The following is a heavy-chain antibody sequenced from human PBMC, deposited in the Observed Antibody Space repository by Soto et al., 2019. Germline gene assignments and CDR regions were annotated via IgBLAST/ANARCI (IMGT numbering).Heavy chain of an antibody. CDR3: ASGYDYEANDSFDI. CDR2: IYYSGNT. J-gene: IGHJ3*02. Sequence: QVQLQESGPGLVRPSETLSLTCTVSGGSISGYYWSWIRQPPGKGLEWIGYIYYSGNTNYNPSLKSRVTMSIDTSKSQFSLKLISVTAAYTAVYYCASGYDYEANDSFDIWGQGTMVTVSS. D-gene: IGHD5-12*01. CDR1: GGSISGYY. V-gene: IGHV4-59*01.